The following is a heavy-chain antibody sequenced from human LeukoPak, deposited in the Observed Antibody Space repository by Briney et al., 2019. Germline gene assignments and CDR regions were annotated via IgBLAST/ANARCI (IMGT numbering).Heavy chain of an antibody. V-gene: IGHV1-18*01. CDR3: ARVILGEAAAGSDY. CDR1: GYTFTSYG. J-gene: IGHJ4*02. D-gene: IGHD6-13*01. Sequence: GASVKVSCKASGYTFTSYGISWVRQAPGQGLEWMGWISAYNGNTNYAQKLQGRVTMTTDTSTSTAYMELRSLRSDDTAVYYCARVILGEAAAGSDYWGQGTLVTVSS. CDR2: ISAYNGNT.